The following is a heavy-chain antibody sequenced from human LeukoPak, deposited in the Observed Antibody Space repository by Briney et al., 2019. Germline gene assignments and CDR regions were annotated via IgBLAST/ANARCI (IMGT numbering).Heavy chain of an antibody. V-gene: IGHV1-18*01. CDR2: ISAYNGNT. CDR3: ARVDTAMVIDY. Sequence: ASVKVSCKASGYTFTIYSISWVRQAPGQGLESMGWISAYNGNTNYAQKFQGRVTMTTDTSTSTAYMELRSLRSEDTAVYYCARVDTAMVIDYWGQGTLVTVSS. J-gene: IGHJ4*02. D-gene: IGHD5-18*01. CDR1: GYTFTIYS.